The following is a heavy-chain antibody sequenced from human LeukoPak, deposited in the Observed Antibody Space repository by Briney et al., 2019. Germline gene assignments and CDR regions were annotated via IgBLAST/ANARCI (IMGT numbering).Heavy chain of an antibody. D-gene: IGHD3-16*01. J-gene: IGHJ4*02. CDR2: VYYNGSK. V-gene: IGHV4-59*07. Sequence: SDPLSLTGTVCGRSISCYFWRWLRPPAGRGVGGVGCVYYNGSKYYQHSLKRRVTISIDTSKNKLSLQLTLLPAADTAVYFCARGGWSYLYYWGQGTLVTVSS. CDR1: GRSISCYF. CDR3: ARGGWSYLYY.